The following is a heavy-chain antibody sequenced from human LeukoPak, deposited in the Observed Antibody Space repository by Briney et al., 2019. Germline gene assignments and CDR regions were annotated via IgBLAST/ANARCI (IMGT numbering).Heavy chain of an antibody. CDR1: GGSFGNYY. D-gene: IGHD1-26*01. J-gene: IGHJ6*03. CDR3: ARIGAYYYYYYMDV. V-gene: IGHV4-34*01. CDR2: IRSSGST. Sequence: SETLSLTCAVFGGSFGNYYWTWIRQPPGKGLEWIGEIRSSGSTNYNPSLKSRVTISLDLSKNQLSLKLTSVTAADTAVYYCARIGAYYYYYYMDVWAKGTTVTVS.